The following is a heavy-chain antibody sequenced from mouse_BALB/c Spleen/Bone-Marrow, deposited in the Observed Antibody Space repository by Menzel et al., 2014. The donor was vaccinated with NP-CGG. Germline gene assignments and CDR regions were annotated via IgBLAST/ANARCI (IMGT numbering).Heavy chain of an antibody. D-gene: IGHD2-1*01. CDR2: IDPYNGGT. V-gene: IGHV1S135*01. CDR1: GYAFTSYT. CDR3: ASYGNYGWFAY. Sequence: EVQLQQSGPELVKPGASVKVSCKASGYAFTSYTMYWVKQSHGKSLEWIGYIDPYNGGTNYYQKFKGKATLTVDKSSSTAYMHLNSLTSEDSAVYYCASYGNYGWFAYWGQGTLVTVSA. J-gene: IGHJ3*01.